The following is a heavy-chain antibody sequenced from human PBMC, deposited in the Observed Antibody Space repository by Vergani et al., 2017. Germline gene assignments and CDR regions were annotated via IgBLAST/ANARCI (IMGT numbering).Heavy chain of an antibody. J-gene: IGHJ6*02. CDR1: GGSFSGYY. D-gene: IGHD3-10*01. CDR2: INHSGST. V-gene: IGHV4-34*01. CDR3: ARDINYYGSGSYSQDGMDV. Sequence: QVQLQQWGAGLLKPSETLSLTCAVYGGSFSGYYWSWIRQPPGKGLEWIGEINHSGSTNYNPSLKSRVTISVDTSKNQFSLKLSSVTAADTAVYHCARDINYYGSGSYSQDGMDVWGQGTTVTVSS.